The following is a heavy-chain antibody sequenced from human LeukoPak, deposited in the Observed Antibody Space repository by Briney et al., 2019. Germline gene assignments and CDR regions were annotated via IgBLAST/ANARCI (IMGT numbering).Heavy chain of an antibody. CDR3: ARETLSTHAFDI. CDR1: GGSSSSDVYY. J-gene: IGHJ3*02. Sequence: SPSETLSLTCTVSGGSSSSDVYYWTWIRQRPGKGLEWIGYISNSGSTHYSPSLRSRVTISVDTSKNRFSLKLSSVTAADTAVYYCARETLSTHAFDIWGQGTMVTVSS. V-gene: IGHV4-31*03. D-gene: IGHD2-2*01. CDR2: ISNSGST.